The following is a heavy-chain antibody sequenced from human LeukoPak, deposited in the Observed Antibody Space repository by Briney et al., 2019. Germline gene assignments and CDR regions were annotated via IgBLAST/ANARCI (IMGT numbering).Heavy chain of an antibody. CDR2: INPSGGST. J-gene: IGHJ1*01. Sequence: ASVKVSCKASGYTFTSYYMHWVRQAPGQGLEWMGIINPSGGSTSYEQKFQGRVTMTMDTSTSTIYMELSSLRSEDTAVYYCAREFWSVQGSSGPFQHWGQGTLVTVSS. V-gene: IGHV1-46*01. CDR1: GYTFTSYY. CDR3: AREFWSVQGSSGPFQH. D-gene: IGHD6-13*01.